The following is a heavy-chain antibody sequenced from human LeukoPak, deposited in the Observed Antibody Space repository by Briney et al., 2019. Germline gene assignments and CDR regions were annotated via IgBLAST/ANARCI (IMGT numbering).Heavy chain of an antibody. Sequence: WASVKVSCKASGYNFMSYAMHWVRQAPGQRLEWMGWINTGNGNTKYSQEFQGRVTMTTDTSTSTAYMELRSLRSDDTAVYYCARAPYSSSWYDDAFDIWGQGTMVTVSS. CDR1: GYNFMSYA. CDR3: ARAPYSSSWYDDAFDI. V-gene: IGHV1-3*04. J-gene: IGHJ3*02. CDR2: INTGNGNT. D-gene: IGHD6-13*01.